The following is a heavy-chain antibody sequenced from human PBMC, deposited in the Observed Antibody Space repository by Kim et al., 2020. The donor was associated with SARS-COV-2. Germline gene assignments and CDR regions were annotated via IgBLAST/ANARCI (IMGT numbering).Heavy chain of an antibody. J-gene: IGHJ4*02. D-gene: IGHD3-10*01. CDR3: AKYGSGYFFDY. Sequence: IYYADSVKGRFTISRDNAKNSLYLQMNSLRAEDTAVYYCAKYGSGYFFDYWGQGALLTVSS. CDR2: I. V-gene: IGHV3-21*01.